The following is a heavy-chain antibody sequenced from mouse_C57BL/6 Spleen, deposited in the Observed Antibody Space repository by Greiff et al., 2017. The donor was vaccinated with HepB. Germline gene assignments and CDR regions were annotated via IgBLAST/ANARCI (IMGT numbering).Heavy chain of an antibody. Sequence: QVHVKQSGPGLVQPSQSLSITCTVSGFSLTSYGVHWVRQSPGKGLEWLGVIWRGGSTDYNSAFMSRLSITKANSKSQVFFKMNSLQADDTARYYCAKGDYDGSSFNWYFEGWGTGSTVTVAS. D-gene: IGHD1-1*01. J-gene: IGHJ1*03. CDR2: IWRGGST. CDR3: AKGDYDGSSFNWYFEG. CDR1: GFSLTSYG. V-gene: IGHV2-5*01.